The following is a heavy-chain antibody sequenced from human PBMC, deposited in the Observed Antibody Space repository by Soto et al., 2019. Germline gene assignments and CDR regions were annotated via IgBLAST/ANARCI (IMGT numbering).Heavy chain of an antibody. J-gene: IGHJ6*02. D-gene: IGHD6-19*01. CDR3: ARDFTDSSGPTLGMGV. CDR1: GGSISSGGYY. V-gene: IGHV4-31*03. Sequence: QVQLQESGPGLVKPSQTLSLTCTVSGGSISSGGYYWIWIRQHPGKGLEWIGYIYYSGSTYYNPSLKSRVTISVDTSKDQFSLKLSSVTAADTAVYYCARDFTDSSGPTLGMGVWGQGTTVTVSS. CDR2: IYYSGST.